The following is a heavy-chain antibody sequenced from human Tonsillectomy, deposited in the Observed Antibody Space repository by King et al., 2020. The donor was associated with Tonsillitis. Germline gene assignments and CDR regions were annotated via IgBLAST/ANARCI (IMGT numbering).Heavy chain of an antibody. Sequence: VQLVESGGGVVQPGRSLRLSCAASGFTFSTYAIHWVRQAPGKGLEWVAVISYDGNNKYYADSVKGRFTISRDKSKNTLYLQMNSLRAEDTAVYYCARVGGDCSSTSCYGNYYYYMDVWGKGTTVTVSS. J-gene: IGHJ6*03. CDR3: ARVGGDCSSTSCYGNYYYYMDV. CDR2: ISYDGNNK. V-gene: IGHV3-30*01. D-gene: IGHD2-2*01. CDR1: GFTFSTYA.